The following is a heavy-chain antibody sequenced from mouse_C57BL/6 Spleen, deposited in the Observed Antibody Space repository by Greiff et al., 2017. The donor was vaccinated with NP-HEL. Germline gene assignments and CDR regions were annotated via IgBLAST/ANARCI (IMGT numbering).Heavy chain of an antibody. Sequence: EVMLVESGPGMVKPSQSLSLTCTVTGYSITSGYDWHWLRHFPGNKLEWMGYISYSGSTNYNPSLKSRISITHDTSKNHFFLKLKSVTTEDTATYYCAREGLGLFDYWGQGTTLTVSS. CDR1: GYSITSGYD. D-gene: IGHD4-1*01. V-gene: IGHV3-1*01. CDR3: AREGLGLFDY. J-gene: IGHJ2*01. CDR2: ISYSGST.